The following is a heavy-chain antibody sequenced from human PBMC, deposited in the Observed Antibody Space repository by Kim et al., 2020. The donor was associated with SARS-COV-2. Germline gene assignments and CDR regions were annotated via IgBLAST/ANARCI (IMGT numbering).Heavy chain of an antibody. J-gene: IGHJ3*02. CDR1: GFTFSSYW. D-gene: IGHD5-12*01. CDR2: IKHDGSEK. Sequence: GGSLRLSCAASGFTFSSYWMSWVRQAPGKGLEWVANIKHDGSEKYYVDSVKGRFTISRDNAKNSLYLQMNSLRAEDTAVYYCASDTLDSGYDTYAFYIWGQGTMVTVSS. V-gene: IGHV3-7*01. CDR3: ASDTLDSGYDTYAFYI.